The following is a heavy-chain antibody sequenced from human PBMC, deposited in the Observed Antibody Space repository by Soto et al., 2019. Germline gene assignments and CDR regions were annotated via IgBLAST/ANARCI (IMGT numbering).Heavy chain of an antibody. CDR2: IYHSGST. V-gene: IGHV4-4*02. CDR1: GGSISSSNW. CDR3: SRVSGSYYYGMDV. Sequence: QVQLQESVPGLVKPSGTLSLTYAVSGGSISSSNWWSWVRHPPGKGLEWIGEIYHSGSTNYNPSLTSRVTISVDKSKNQFSLKLSSVTAADTAVYYCSRVSGSYYYGMDVWGQGTTVTVSS. J-gene: IGHJ6*02. D-gene: IGHD1-26*01.